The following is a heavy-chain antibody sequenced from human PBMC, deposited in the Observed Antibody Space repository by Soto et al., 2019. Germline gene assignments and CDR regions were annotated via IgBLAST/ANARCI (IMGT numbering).Heavy chain of an antibody. Sequence: QVQLGQSGAGVNKPGASVKVSCKASGYTFSDHDINWVRQASGQGPEWLGWMNPNSGDTGYAQSFQGRVTMTRDTSKRTAYMELSSLRSEDTAVYYCARVGGNWNYYYFDYWGQGTLVTVSS. CDR2: MNPNSGDT. D-gene: IGHD1-7*01. CDR1: GYTFSDHD. CDR3: ARVGGNWNYYYFDY. V-gene: IGHV1-8*01. J-gene: IGHJ4*02.